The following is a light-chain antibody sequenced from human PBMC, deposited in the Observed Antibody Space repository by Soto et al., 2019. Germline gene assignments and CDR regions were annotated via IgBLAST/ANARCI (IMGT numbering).Light chain of an antibody. CDR3: MQGTHWPPYT. CDR2: KVS. V-gene: IGKV2-30*02. CDR1: QSLVHSDGNTY. J-gene: IGKJ2*01. Sequence: DVVMTQSPLSLPVTLGQPASISCRSSQSLVHSDGNTYLNWFHQRPGQSPRRLIYKVSNRDSGVPDRFSGRGSDTDFTLKISGVEAEDVVVSYCMQGTHWPPYTFGQGTKLEIK.